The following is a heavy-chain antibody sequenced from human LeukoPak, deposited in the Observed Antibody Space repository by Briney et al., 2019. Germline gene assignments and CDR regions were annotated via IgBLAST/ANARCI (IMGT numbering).Heavy chain of an antibody. J-gene: IGHJ4*02. Sequence: GGSLRLSCATSGFTFSTSGMHWVRQAPGKGLEWVAFIRYDGSNTYHADSVKGRFTISRDNSKNKVYLQMNGLRSDDTALYYCAKDPIAYMYAGNVYFDYWGQGTLVTVSS. V-gene: IGHV3-30*02. D-gene: IGHD2-8*01. CDR3: AKDPIAYMYAGNVYFDY. CDR2: IRYDGSNT. CDR1: GFTFSTSG.